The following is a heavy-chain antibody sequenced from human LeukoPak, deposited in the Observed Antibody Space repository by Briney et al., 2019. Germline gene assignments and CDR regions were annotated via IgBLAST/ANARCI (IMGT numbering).Heavy chain of an antibody. CDR2: IFPTGSA. CDR1: GGSISSYY. CDR3: ARRNHYFYYMDV. V-gene: IGHV4-4*09. Sequence: SETLSLTYTVSGGSISSYYWSWIRQSPVKGLEWIGYIFPTGSAFYNPSLESRVTTSLDTSENQFSLTLSSVSAADTAVYYCARRNHYFYYMDVWGKGTTVAVSS. J-gene: IGHJ6*03.